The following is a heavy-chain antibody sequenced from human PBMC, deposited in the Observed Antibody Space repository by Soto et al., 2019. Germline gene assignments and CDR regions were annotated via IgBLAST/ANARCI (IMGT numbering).Heavy chain of an antibody. J-gene: IGHJ5*02. V-gene: IGHV4-59*01. CDR1: GGSISSYY. D-gene: IGHD3-22*01. Sequence: SETLSLTCTVSGGSISSYYWSWIRQPPGKGLEWIGYIYYSGSTNYNPSLKSRVTISVDTSKNQFSPKLSSVTAADTAVYYCARVVGYYYDSSGYPSGWFDPWGQGTLVTVSS. CDR3: ARVVGYYYDSSGYPSGWFDP. CDR2: IYYSGST.